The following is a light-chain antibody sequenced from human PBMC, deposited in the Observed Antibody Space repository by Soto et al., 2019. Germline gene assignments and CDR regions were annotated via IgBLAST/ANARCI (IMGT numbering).Light chain of an antibody. CDR2: GTT. Sequence: QSVLTQPPSVSGAPGQRVTISCTGSSSNIGAGYDVHWYQQLPGTAPKLLIYGTTNRPSGVPDRFSGSKSGTSASLAITGLRPEDEADYYCQSFDTRLSGYVFATGTKLTVL. J-gene: IGLJ1*01. CDR1: SSNIGAGYD. CDR3: QSFDTRLSGYV. V-gene: IGLV1-40*01.